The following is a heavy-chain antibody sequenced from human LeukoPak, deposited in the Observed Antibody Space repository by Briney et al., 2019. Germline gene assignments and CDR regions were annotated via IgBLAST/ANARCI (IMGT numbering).Heavy chain of an antibody. D-gene: IGHD4-11*01. CDR2: MNPNSGNT. CDR3: ARPNTVRNYYYYMDV. J-gene: IGHJ6*03. Sequence: ASVKVSCKASGYTFTSYDINWARQATGQGLEWMGWMNPNSGNTGYAQKFQGRVTMTRNTSISTAYMELSSLRSEDTAVYYCARPNTVRNYYYYMDVWGKGTTVTVSS. V-gene: IGHV1-8*01. CDR1: GYTFTSYD.